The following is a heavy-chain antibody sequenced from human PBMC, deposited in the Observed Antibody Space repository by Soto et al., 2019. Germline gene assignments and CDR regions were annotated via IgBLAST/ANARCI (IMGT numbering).Heavy chain of an antibody. V-gene: IGHV3-21*01. CDR1: VFTFSSYS. CDR2: ISSSSSYI. J-gene: IGHJ6*01. Sequence: PVGSLRLSCASSVFTFSSYSMNCVRHSPGKWLEWVSSISSSSSYIYYADSVKGRFTISRDNAKNSLYLQMNSLRAEDTAVYYCARDESEDYYYYGMEGWGQGTTVNVSS. CDR3: ARDESEDYYYYGMEG.